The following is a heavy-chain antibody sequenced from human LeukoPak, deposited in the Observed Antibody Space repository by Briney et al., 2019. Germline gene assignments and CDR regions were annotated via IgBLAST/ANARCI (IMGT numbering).Heavy chain of an antibody. CDR3: AKDRDSGYAWIDY. CDR1: GFTFSSYS. J-gene: IGHJ4*02. V-gene: IGHV3-21*06. D-gene: IGHD5-12*01. CDR2: ISSSSSFI. Sequence: GGSLRLSCAASGFTFSSYSMNWVRQAPGKGLEWVSSISSSSSFIYYTDSVKGRFTISRDNAKNSLYLQMNSLKAEDTAVYYCAKDRDSGYAWIDYWGQGTLVTVSS.